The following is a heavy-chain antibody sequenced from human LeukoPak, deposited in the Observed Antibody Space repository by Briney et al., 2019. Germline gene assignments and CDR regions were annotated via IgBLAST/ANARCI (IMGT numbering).Heavy chain of an antibody. D-gene: IGHD6-13*01. CDR1: GFTFSSYG. CDR3: ARGRGAADDAFDI. V-gene: IGHV3-33*01. Sequence: GGSLRLSCAASGFTFSSYGMHWVRQAPGKGLEWVAVIWYDGSNKYYADSVKGRFTISRDNSKNTLYLQMNSLRAEDTAVYYCARGRGAADDAFDIWGQGTMVTVSS. J-gene: IGHJ3*02. CDR2: IWYDGSNK.